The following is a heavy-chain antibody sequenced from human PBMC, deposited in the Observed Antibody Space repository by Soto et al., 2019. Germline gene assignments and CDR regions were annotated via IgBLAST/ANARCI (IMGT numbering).Heavy chain of an antibody. J-gene: IGHJ6*02. CDR2: IYYSGST. D-gene: IGHD3-16*01. V-gene: IGHV4-39*01. Sequence: SETLSLTCTVYGGSISSSIYYWGWIRQPPGKGLEWIGSIYYSGSTYYNPSLKSRVTISVDTSKNQFSLKLSSVTAADTAVYYCARGGYYYYGMDVWGQGTTVTVS. CDR3: ARGGYYYYGMDV. CDR1: GGSISSSIYY.